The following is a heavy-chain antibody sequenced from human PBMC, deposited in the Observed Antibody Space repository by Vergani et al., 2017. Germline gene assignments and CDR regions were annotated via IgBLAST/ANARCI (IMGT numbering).Heavy chain of an antibody. D-gene: IGHD6-19*01. Sequence: QLQLQQSGPGLVKPSETLFLTCTVSADSIRSGSYYWGWIRQPPGKSLEWIGRIYYSGLTYYNPCLKSLVAISVDTSKNQFSRKVTSVTAADTAVYFCARQRPGSGWSPGDFDDWGQGILVTVSS. CDR1: ADSIRSGSYY. CDR2: IYYSGLT. V-gene: IGHV4-39*01. CDR3: ARQRPGSGWSPGDFDD. J-gene: IGHJ4*02.